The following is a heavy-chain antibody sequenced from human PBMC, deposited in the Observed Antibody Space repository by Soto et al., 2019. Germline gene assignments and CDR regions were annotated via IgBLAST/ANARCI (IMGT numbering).Heavy chain of an antibody. V-gene: IGHV3-48*03. CDR2: ISSIGTSM. CDR3: SGETHFIDY. J-gene: IGHJ4*02. Sequence: VQLVESGGDLVQPGGSLRLSCAASGFPFSSYEMNWVRQAPGKGLEWVLYISSIGTSMDYADAVKGGFTISRDNAKNSLFLQLNSLTDEDTAVYYSSGETHFIDYWGQGTLVSVSA. CDR1: GFPFSSYE.